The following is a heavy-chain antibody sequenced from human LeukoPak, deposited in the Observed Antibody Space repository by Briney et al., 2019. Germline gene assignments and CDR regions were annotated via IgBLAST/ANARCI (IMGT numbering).Heavy chain of an antibody. D-gene: IGHD3-16*02. Sequence: ASVKVSCKTSGYTFSSFGITWVRQAPGQGLEWMGWISAYNGNTNYVEKLRGRVTMTTDRSTATAYMELRSLTSDDTAMYYCAKDPFYDTVGGSYRPLDYWGQGTPITVSS. CDR2: ISAYNGNT. CDR3: AKDPFYDTVGGSYRPLDY. CDR1: GYTFSSFG. V-gene: IGHV1-18*01. J-gene: IGHJ4*02.